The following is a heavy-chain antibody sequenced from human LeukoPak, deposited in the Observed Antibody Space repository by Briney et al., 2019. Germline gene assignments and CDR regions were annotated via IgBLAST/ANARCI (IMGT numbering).Heavy chain of an antibody. V-gene: IGHV3-48*04. Sequence: PGGSLRLSCAASGFTFSSYWMSWVRQAPGKGLEWVSYISSSGSTIYYADSVKGRFTISRDNAKNTLYLQMNSLRAEDTAVYYCAREPRVLRYFDWLKGDAFDIWGQGTMVTVSS. CDR3: AREPRVLRYFDWLKGDAFDI. J-gene: IGHJ3*02. CDR2: ISSSGSTI. D-gene: IGHD3-9*01. CDR1: GFTFSSYW.